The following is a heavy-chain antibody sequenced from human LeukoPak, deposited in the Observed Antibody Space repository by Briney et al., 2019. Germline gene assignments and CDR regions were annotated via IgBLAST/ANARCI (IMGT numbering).Heavy chain of an antibody. CDR3: TRSGGYCSSTSCYYYYHYMDV. Sequence: GGSLKLSCAASGFTFSDSTMHWVRQASGKGLEWVGRIRSKANNYATVYAASVKGRFTISRDGSKNTAYLQMNRMKSADTAVYYCTRSGGYCSSTSCYYYYHYMDVWGKGTTITVSS. CDR2: IRSKANNYAT. J-gene: IGHJ6*03. D-gene: IGHD2-2*01. V-gene: IGHV3-73*01. CDR1: GFTFSDST.